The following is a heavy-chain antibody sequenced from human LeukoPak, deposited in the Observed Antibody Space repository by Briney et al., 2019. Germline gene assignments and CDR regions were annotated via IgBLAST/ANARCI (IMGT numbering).Heavy chain of an antibody. CDR2: IYYSGST. CDR1: GGSISSYY. D-gene: IGHD3-9*01. V-gene: IGHV4-59*08. CDR3: ARYDTYYDILAFDP. J-gene: IGHJ5*02. Sequence: PSETLSLTCTVSGGSISSYYWSWIRQPPGKGLEWIGYIYYSGSTNYNPSLKSRVTTSVDTSKNQFSLKLSSVTAADTAVYYCARYDTYYDILAFDPWGQGTLVTVSS.